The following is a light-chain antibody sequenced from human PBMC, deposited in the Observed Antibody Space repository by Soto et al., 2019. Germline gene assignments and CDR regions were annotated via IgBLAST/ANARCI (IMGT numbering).Light chain of an antibody. CDR2: DVS. J-gene: IGLJ1*01. CDR3: SSYTSSSSLYV. Sequence: QSVLTQPASVSGSPGQSITISCSGTSSDLGGYNYVSWYQQHPGKAPHLMIYDVSTRPSGVSSRFSGSKSGNTASLTISGLQAEDEADYYCSSYTSSSSLYVFGTGTKLTVL. V-gene: IGLV2-14*03. CDR1: SSDLGGYNY.